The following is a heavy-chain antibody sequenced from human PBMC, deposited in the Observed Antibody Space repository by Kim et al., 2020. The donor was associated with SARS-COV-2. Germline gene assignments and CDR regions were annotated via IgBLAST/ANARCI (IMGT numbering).Heavy chain of an antibody. V-gene: IGHV1-69*13. Sequence: SVKVSCKASGGTFSSYAISWVRQAPGQGLEWMGGIIPIFGTANYAQKFQGRVTITADESTSTAYMELSSLRSEDTAVYYCARELDRIAARPGAFDIWGQGTMVTVSS. CDR3: ARELDRIAARPGAFDI. CDR1: GGTFSSYA. D-gene: IGHD6-6*01. CDR2: IIPIFGTA. J-gene: IGHJ3*02.